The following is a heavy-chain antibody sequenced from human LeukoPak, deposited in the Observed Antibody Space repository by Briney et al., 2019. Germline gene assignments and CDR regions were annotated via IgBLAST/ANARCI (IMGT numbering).Heavy chain of an antibody. CDR2: INHSGST. J-gene: IGHJ4*02. Sequence: PSETLSLTCAVYGGSFSGYYWSWIRQPPGKGLEWIGEINHSGSTNYNPSLKSRVTISVDTSKNQFSLKLSSVTAADTAVYYCATFGYSFAFDYWGQGTLVTVSS. D-gene: IGHD5-18*01. CDR3: ATFGYSFAFDY. V-gene: IGHV4-34*01. CDR1: GGSFSGYY.